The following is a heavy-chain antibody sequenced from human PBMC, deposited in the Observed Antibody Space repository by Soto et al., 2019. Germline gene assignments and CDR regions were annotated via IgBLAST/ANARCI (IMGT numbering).Heavy chain of an antibody. D-gene: IGHD4-17*01. CDR1: GFSLSTSGVG. CDR3: ARQNYGDYAI. CDR2: IYWEADK. V-gene: IGHV2-5*02. J-gene: IGHJ4*02. Sequence: QITLKESGPTLVKPTQTLTLTCTFSGFSLSTSGVGVGWIRQPPGKALEWLALIYWEADKRYSPSLKSRLTIPKDTSKNQVVLTMTNMDPVDTATYYCARQNYGDYAIWGQGTLVTVSS.